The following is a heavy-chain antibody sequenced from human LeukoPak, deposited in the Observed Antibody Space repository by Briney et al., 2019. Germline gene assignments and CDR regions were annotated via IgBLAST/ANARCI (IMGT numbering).Heavy chain of an antibody. CDR3: AREYYYDSSGYFRVYYYYGMDV. Sequence: PGGSLRLSCAASGFTFSSYAMSWVRQAPGKGLEWVSAISGSGGSTYYADSVKGRFTISRDSSKNTLYLQMNSLRAEDTAVYYCAREYYYDSSGYFRVYYYYGMDVWGQGTTVTVSS. CDR1: GFTFSSYA. V-gene: IGHV3-23*01. CDR2: ISGSGGST. J-gene: IGHJ6*02. D-gene: IGHD3-22*01.